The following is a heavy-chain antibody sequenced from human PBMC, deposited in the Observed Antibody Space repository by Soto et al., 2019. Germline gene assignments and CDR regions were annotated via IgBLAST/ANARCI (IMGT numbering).Heavy chain of an antibody. CDR1: GYTFTTYS. CDR2: INTYNGQT. J-gene: IGHJ4*02. V-gene: IGHV1-18*04. D-gene: IGHD2-2*01. Sequence: QVQLVQSGGEVKKPGASVKVACKTSGYTFTTYSITWVRQAPGQGLEWVGLINTYNGQTHYAQKFQGRLTVTADTSSGTVYMELRSLASDDTAVYYCARGPQTSDFWGQGTLVTVSS. CDR3: ARGPQTSDF.